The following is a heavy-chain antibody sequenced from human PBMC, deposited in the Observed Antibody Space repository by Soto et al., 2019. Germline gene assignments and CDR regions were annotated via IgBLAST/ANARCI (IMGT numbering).Heavy chain of an antibody. CDR1: GGTFSSYA. J-gene: IGHJ4*02. Sequence: SVKVSCKACGGTFSSYAISWVRQAPGQGLEWMGGIIPIFGTANFAQKFQGRVTITADESTSTAYMELSSLRSEDTAVYYCARDFLQRGYNPDYCGPGTLVTVSS. D-gene: IGHD5-12*01. CDR2: IIPIFGTA. V-gene: IGHV1-69*13. CDR3: ARDFLQRGYNPDY.